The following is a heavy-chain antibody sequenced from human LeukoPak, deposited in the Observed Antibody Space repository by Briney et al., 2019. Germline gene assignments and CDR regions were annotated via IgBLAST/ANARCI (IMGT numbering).Heavy chain of an antibody. CDR2: IYPGDSDT. D-gene: IGHD3-22*01. Sequence: GASLKISCKASGYTFTTYWIGWVRQMPGKGLEWMGIIYPGDSDTTYSPSFQGQVTISADKSINTAYLQWSSLKASDTAIYFCARQYYDSSGYLSCFDYWGQGTLVTVSS. V-gene: IGHV5-51*01. CDR3: ARQYYDSSGYLSCFDY. J-gene: IGHJ4*02. CDR1: GYTFTTYW.